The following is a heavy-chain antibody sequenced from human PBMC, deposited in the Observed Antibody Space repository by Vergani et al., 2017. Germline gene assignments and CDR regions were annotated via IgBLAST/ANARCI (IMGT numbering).Heavy chain of an antibody. Sequence: QVQLVQSGAEVKKPGSSVKVSCKASGGTFSSYAISWVRQAPGQGLEWMGGIIPIFGTANYAQKFQGRVTFTADESTSTAYMELSSLRSEDTAVYCCARDPYCSGWGGANWFDPWGQGTLVTVSS. CDR3: ARDPYCSGWGGANWFDP. CDR1: GGTFSSYA. V-gene: IGHV1-69*01. D-gene: IGHD6-19*01. CDR2: IIPIFGTA. J-gene: IGHJ5*02.